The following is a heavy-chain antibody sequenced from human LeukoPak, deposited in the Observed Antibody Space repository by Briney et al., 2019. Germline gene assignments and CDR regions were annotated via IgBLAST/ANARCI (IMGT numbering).Heavy chain of an antibody. CDR3: TRDLCSSTSCYAPFDY. J-gene: IGHJ4*02. CDR2: IRSKAYGGTT. D-gene: IGHD2-2*01. Sequence: GGSLRLSCTASGSTFGDYAMSWVRQAPGKGLEWVAFIRSKAYGGTTEYAASVKGRFTISRDDSKSIAYLQMNSLKTEDTAVYYCTRDLCSSTSCYAPFDYWGQGTLVTVSS. V-gene: IGHV3-49*04. CDR1: GSTFGDYA.